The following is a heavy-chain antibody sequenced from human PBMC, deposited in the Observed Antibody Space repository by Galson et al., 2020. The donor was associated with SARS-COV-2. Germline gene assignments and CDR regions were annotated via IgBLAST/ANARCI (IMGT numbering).Heavy chain of an antibody. D-gene: IGHD6-19*01. V-gene: IGHV3-66*01. CDR3: AKGGAVAGIRGIDY. CDR1: GLTVSSNY. Sequence: GESLKISCAASGLTVSSNYMSWVRQAPGKGLEWVSVIYSGGSTYYADSVKGRFTISRDTSKNTLYLQMNSLTAEDTALYYCAKGGAVAGIRGIDYWGQGTLVTVSS. CDR2: IYSGGST. J-gene: IGHJ4*02.